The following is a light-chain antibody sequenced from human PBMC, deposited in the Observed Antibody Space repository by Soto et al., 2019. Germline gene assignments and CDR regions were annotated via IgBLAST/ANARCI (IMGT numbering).Light chain of an antibody. V-gene: IGLV1-44*01. Sequence: QSVLTQAPSASGTPGQRVTISCSGSSSNIGTNTVNWYQQQLPGTAPKLLIYTNNERPSGVPDRFSGSKSGTSASLAISGLQSEDEADYYCAAWDDSLNGWVFGGGTKVTVL. CDR1: SSNIGTNT. CDR3: AAWDDSLNGWV. CDR2: TNN. J-gene: IGLJ3*02.